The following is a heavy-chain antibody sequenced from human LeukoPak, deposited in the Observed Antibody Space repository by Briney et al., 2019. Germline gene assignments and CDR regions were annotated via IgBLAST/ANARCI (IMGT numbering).Heavy chain of an antibody. CDR2: IWSDAYKK. V-gene: IGHV3-33*01. CDR1: GFTFSHYG. J-gene: IGHJ5*02. D-gene: IGHD6-13*01. CDR3: ARDDRPGSSWRPLDL. Sequence: PGGSLRLSCAASGFTFSHYGMHWVRQAPGKGLEWVAVIWSDAYKKFYTDSVKGRFTISRDTSKNTLDLQMSRLRAEDTAVYYCARDDRPGSSWRPLDLWGQGILVTVSS.